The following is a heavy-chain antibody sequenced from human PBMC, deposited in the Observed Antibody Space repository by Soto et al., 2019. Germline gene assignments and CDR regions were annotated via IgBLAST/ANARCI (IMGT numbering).Heavy chain of an antibody. D-gene: IGHD3-10*01. CDR3: ARSPYYDYYYYYGMDV. CDR2: IYHSGST. J-gene: IGHJ6*02. V-gene: IGHV4-4*02. CDR1: GGSISSSNW. Sequence: PSETLSLTCAVSGGSISSSNWCSWVRQPPGKGLEWIGEIYHSGSTNYNPSLKSRVTISVDKSKNQFSLKLSSVTAADTAVYYCARSPYYDYYYYYGMDVWGQGTTVTVSS.